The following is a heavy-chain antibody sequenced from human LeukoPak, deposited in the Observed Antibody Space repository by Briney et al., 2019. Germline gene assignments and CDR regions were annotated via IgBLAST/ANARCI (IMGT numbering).Heavy chain of an antibody. Sequence: PGGSLRLSCAASGFTFSDYYMSWIRQAPGKGLEWVSYISSSGSTIYYADSVKGRFAISRDNAKNSLYLQMNSLRAEDTAVYYCASDLYDSSGTIIDYWGQGTLVTVSS. J-gene: IGHJ4*02. CDR1: GFTFSDYY. CDR3: ASDLYDSSGTIIDY. V-gene: IGHV3-11*01. D-gene: IGHD3-22*01. CDR2: ISSSGSTI.